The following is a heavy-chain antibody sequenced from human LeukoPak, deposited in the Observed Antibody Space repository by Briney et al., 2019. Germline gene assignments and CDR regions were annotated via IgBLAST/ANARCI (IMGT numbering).Heavy chain of an antibody. CDR2: ISGSAGST. CDR1: GFTSSSYS. D-gene: IGHD3-3*01. J-gene: IGHJ4*02. V-gene: IGHV3-23*01. Sequence: GRSLRPSCAASGFTSSSYSINWVRHAPGNGLEWVSAISGSAGSTYYADSVKGRFTISRDNSKNTLYVQMNSLRAEDTAVYYCARDSTWSGYDYWGQGTLVTVSS. CDR3: ARDSTWSGYDY.